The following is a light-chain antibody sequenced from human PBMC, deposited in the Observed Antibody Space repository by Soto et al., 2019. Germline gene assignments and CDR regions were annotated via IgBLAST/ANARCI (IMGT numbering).Light chain of an antibody. V-gene: IGKV1-9*01. Sequence: IQLTQSPSSLSASVGDRVTITFLASQGISSYLGWYQQKPGKAPKLLIYGASTLQSGVPSRFSGSGSGTDFTLTISSLEPEDFAVYYCQQRSNWPPTFGQGTRLEIK. CDR3: QQRSNWPPT. CDR2: GAS. CDR1: QGISSY. J-gene: IGKJ5*01.